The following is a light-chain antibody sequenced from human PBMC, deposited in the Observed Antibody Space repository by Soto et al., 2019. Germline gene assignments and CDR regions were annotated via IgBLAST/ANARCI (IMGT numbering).Light chain of an antibody. CDR3: QQSYSTPWT. V-gene: IGKV1-39*01. Sequence: DIQMTQSPSSLSASVGDRVTITCRASQSISSYLNWYQQKPGKDPKLLIYAASSLQSGVPSRFSGSGSGTDFSLTISSLQPEDFATYYCQQSYSTPWTFGQGTKLEIK. CDR2: AAS. J-gene: IGKJ1*01. CDR1: QSISSY.